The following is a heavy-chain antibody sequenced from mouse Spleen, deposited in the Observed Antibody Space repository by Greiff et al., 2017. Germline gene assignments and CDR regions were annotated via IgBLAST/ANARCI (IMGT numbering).Heavy chain of an antibody. CDR3: AREFHLFGY. D-gene: IGHD5-1*01. CDR1: GYSITSGYY. V-gene: IGHV3-6*02. J-gene: IGHJ3*01. Sequence: VQLKESGPGLVKPSQSLSLTCSVTGYSITSGYYWNWIRQFPGNKLEWMGYISYDGSNNYNPSLKNRISITRDTSKNQFFLKLNSVTTEDTATYYCAREFHLFGYWGQGTLVTVSA. CDR2: ISYDGSN.